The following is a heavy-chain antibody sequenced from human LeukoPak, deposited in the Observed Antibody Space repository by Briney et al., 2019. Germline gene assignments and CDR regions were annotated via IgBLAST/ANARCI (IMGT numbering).Heavy chain of an antibody. CDR1: GGSISSYY. J-gene: IGHJ4*02. V-gene: IGHV4-59*01. D-gene: IGHD4-23*01. CDR3: ARARVVSVVDY. CDR2: IYYSGST. Sequence: SEPLSLTCTVSGGSISSYYWSWIRQPPGKGLEWIGYIYYSGSTNYNPSLKSRVTISVDTSKNQFSLKLSSVTAADTAVHYCARARVVSVVDYWGQGTLVTVSS.